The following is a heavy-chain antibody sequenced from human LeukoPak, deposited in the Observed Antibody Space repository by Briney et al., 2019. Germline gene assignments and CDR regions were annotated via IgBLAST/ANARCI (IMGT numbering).Heavy chain of an antibody. J-gene: IGHJ4*02. Sequence: ASVKVSCKASGYTFTSYDINWVRQATGQGLEWMGWMNPNSGNTGYAQKFQGRVTITRNTSISTAYMELSSLTAADTAVYYCAKDRSIGTYYTFDHWGQGTLVTVSS. CDR3: AKDRSIGTYYTFDH. D-gene: IGHD1-26*01. CDR1: GYTFTSYD. V-gene: IGHV1-8*03. CDR2: MNPNSGNT.